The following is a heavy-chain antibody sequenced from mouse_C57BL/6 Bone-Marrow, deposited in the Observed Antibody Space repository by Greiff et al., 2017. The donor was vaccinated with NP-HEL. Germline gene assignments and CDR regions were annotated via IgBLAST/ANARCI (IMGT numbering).Heavy chain of an antibody. CDR1: GYTFTGYW. CDR2: LLPGSGST. CDR3: ARTNYYGSSYLYAMDY. D-gene: IGHD1-1*01. V-gene: IGHV1-9*01. Sequence: QVQLQQSGAELMKPGASVKLSCKATGYTFTGYWIEWVKQRPGHGLEWIGELLPGSGSTNYNEKFKGKAKFTADTSSNTAYMQLSSLTTEDSAIYYCARTNYYGSSYLYAMDYWGQGTSVTVSS. J-gene: IGHJ4*01.